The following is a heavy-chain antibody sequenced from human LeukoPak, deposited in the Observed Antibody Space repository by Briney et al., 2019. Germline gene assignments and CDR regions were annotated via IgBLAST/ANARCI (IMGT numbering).Heavy chain of an antibody. CDR2: ISSSSSYI. D-gene: IGHD2-21*01. Sequence: SGGSLRLSCAASGFTFSSYSMNWVRQAPGKGLEWVSSISSSSSYIYYADSVKGRFTISRDNAKNSLYLQMNSLRAEDTAVYYCARGCGGIYYYYMDVWGKGTTVTVSS. CDR3: ARGCGGIYYYYMDV. J-gene: IGHJ6*03. CDR1: GFTFSSYS. V-gene: IGHV3-21*01.